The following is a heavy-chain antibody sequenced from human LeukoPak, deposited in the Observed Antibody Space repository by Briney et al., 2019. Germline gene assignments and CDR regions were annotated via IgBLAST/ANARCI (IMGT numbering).Heavy chain of an antibody. J-gene: IGHJ6*02. D-gene: IGHD1-26*01. V-gene: IGHV4-31*03. CDR3: ARDVGATTPSV. Sequence: PSQTLSLTCTVSGGSISSGGYHWSWIRQHPGKGLEWIGYIYYSGSTYYNPSLKSRVTISVDTSKNQFSLKLSSVTAADTAVYYCARDVGATTPSVWGQGTTVTVSS. CDR2: IYYSGST. CDR1: GGSISSGGYH.